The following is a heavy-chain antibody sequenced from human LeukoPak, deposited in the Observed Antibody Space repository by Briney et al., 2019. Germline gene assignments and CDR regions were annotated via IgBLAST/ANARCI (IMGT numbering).Heavy chain of an antibody. D-gene: IGHD1/OR15-1a*01. CDR3: ARNNHGMDV. CDR1: GFTFSNYW. V-gene: IGHV3-74*01. CDR2: INSDGSSI. Sequence: GGSLRLSCAASGFTFSNYWMYWVRQAPGKGLVWVSRINSDGSSISYADSVKGRFTLSRDNAKNTLYLQMNSLRAEDTAVYYCARNNHGMDVWGQGTTVTVSS. J-gene: IGHJ6*02.